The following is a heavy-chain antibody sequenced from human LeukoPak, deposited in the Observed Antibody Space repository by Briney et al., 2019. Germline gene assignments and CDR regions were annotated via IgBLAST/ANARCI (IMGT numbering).Heavy chain of an antibody. CDR1: GDSVSSNSVA. D-gene: IGHD3-10*01. J-gene: IGHJ4*02. Sequence: SQTLSLTCAISGDSVSSNSVAWNWIRQSPSRGLEWLGRTYYRSRWHNDYALSVKSRITIDPDTSQNQFSLQQNSVTPEDTAVYYCARDYTYYYGSGSYYFDYWGQGTLVTVSS. V-gene: IGHV6-1*01. CDR2: TYYRSRWHN. CDR3: ARDYTYYYGSGSYYFDY.